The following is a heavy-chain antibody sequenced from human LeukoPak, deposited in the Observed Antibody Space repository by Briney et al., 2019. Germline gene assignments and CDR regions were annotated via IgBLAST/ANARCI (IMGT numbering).Heavy chain of an antibody. CDR1: GLTFSTYG. CDR2: ISSSGSAL. D-gene: IGHD1/OR15-1a*01. CDR3: ARVGPNWNNFDY. J-gene: IGHJ4*02. V-gene: IGHV3-48*04. Sequence: GGSLRLSCAASGLTFSTYGMHWGRQAPGKGLEWVSYISSSGSALYYADSVKGRFTISRDNAKNSLYLQMNSLRAEDTAVYYCARVGPNWNNFDYWGQGTLVSVSS.